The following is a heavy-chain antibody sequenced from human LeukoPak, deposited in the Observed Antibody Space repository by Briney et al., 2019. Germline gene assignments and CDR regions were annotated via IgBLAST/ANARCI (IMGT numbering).Heavy chain of an antibody. CDR2: INPNTGGT. Sequence: ASVKVSCKASVYTFTVYYMHWVRQAPPPGLEWMGWINPNTGGTNYAQKFQGRLTMTRDTSISTAYMELSRLRSDDTAVYYCATGTSLLSLVDWGQGSLVTVSS. CDR1: VYTFTVYY. CDR3: ATGTSLLSLVD. V-gene: IGHV1-2*02. J-gene: IGHJ4*02. D-gene: IGHD2/OR15-2a*01.